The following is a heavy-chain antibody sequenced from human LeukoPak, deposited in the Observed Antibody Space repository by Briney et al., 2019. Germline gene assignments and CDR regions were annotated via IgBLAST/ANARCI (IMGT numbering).Heavy chain of an antibody. J-gene: IGHJ5*02. V-gene: IGHV1-69*13. D-gene: IGHD2-15*01. CDR2: IIPIFGTA. CDR3: ARIVVVAAISWFDP. Sequence: TVKVSCKASGVTFSIYAISWVRQAPGQGLEWMGGIIPIFGTANYAQKFQGRVTITADASTSTAYMELSSVSSEDTAVYYCARIVVVAAISWFDPWGQGTLVTVSS. CDR1: GVTFSIYA.